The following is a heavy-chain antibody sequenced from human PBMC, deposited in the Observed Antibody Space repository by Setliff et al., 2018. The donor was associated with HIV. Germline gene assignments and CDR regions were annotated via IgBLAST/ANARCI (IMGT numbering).Heavy chain of an antibody. Sequence: PSETLSLTCTVSGDSISSGTYYWSWIRQPAGKGLEWIGRIYISGSTNYYPSLKSRVTMSVDTSKNQFSLKPSSVTAADTAVYYCARTLAYHALDIWGQGTMVTVSS. CDR2: IYISGST. V-gene: IGHV4-61*02. J-gene: IGHJ3*02. CDR1: GDSISSGTYY. CDR3: ARTLAYHALDI. D-gene: IGHD2-2*01.